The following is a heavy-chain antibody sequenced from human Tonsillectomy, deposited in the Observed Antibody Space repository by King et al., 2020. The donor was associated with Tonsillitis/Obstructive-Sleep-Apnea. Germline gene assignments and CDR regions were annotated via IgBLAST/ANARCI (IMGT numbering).Heavy chain of an antibody. Sequence: VQLVESGGGLVKPGGSLRLSCAASGFIFSSYSMHWVRQVPGKGLEWVAVISYHGSEKYYADSVKGRFTISRDNSKNTLFLQMNSLRVDDTAVYYCAKESSGWDEALDIWGQGTMVTVSS. CDR3: AKESSGWDEALDI. D-gene: IGHD6-19*01. CDR2: ISYHGSEK. CDR1: GFIFSSYS. J-gene: IGHJ3*02. V-gene: IGHV3-30*18.